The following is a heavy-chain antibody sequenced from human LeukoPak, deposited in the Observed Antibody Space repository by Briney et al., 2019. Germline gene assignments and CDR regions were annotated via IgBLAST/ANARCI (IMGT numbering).Heavy chain of an antibody. V-gene: IGHV3-53*01. D-gene: IGHD6-19*01. Sequence: GGSLRLSCAASGFTVSSNYMSWVRQAPGKGLEWVSVIYSGGSTYYADSVKGRFTISRDNSMNTLYLQMNSLRAVDTAVYYCAISSGWYLGNFDYWGQGTLVTVSS. CDR3: AISSGWYLGNFDY. J-gene: IGHJ4*02. CDR1: GFTVSSNY. CDR2: IYSGGST.